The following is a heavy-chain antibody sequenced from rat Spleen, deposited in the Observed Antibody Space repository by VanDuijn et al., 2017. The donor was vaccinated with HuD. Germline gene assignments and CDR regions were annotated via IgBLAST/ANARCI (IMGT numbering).Heavy chain of an antibody. CDR1: GFTFSNYY. Sequence: EVQLVESGGGLVQPGRSLKLSCAASGFTFSNYYMAWVRQAPTKGLEWVASISPSGGSTYYPDSVKGRFTISRDNAKSTQYLQMDSLRSEDTATYYCATAAYNSLAYWGQGTLVTVSS. D-gene: IGHD1-10*01. J-gene: IGHJ3*01. V-gene: IGHV5-27*01. CDR2: ISPSGGST. CDR3: ATAAYNSLAY.